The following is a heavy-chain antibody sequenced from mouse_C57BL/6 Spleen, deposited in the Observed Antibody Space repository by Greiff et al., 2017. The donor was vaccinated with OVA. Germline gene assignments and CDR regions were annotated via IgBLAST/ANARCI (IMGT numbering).Heavy chain of an antibody. CDR3: ARSYYGSSYPYYFDY. CDR2: IDPEDGET. J-gene: IGHJ2*01. CDR1: GFNIKDYY. Sequence: EVHLVESGAELVKPGASVKLSCTASGFNIKDYYMHWVKQRTEQGLEWIGRIDPEDGETKYATKFQGKATITADTSSNTAYLQLSSLTSEDTAVYYCARSYYGSSYPYYFDYWGQGTTLTVSS. V-gene: IGHV14-2*01. D-gene: IGHD1-1*01.